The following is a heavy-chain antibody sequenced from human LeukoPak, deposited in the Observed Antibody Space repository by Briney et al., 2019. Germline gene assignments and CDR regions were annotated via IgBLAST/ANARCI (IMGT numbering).Heavy chain of an antibody. CDR3: AKEADYDHVYYPDY. D-gene: IGHD3-16*01. J-gene: IGHJ4*02. V-gene: IGHV3-33*06. CDR2: IWYDGSNK. Sequence: PGGSLRLSCAASGFTFSSYGMHWVRQAPGKGLEWVAVIWYDGSNKYYADSVKGRFTISRDNSKNTLYLQMNSLRAEDTAVYYCAKEADYDHVYYPDYWGQGTLVTVSS. CDR1: GFTFSSYG.